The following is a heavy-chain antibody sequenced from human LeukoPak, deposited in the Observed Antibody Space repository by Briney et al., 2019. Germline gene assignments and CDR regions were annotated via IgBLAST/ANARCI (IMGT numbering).Heavy chain of an antibody. V-gene: IGHV4-39*01. D-gene: IGHD3-22*01. CDR1: GGSISSSSYY. Sequence: PSETLSLTCTVSGGSISSSSYYWGWIRQPPGKGLEWIGSIYYSGSTYYNPSLKSRVTISVDTSKNHFSLKLSSVTAADTAVYYCARHFPYYYDSSGYFDYWGQGTLVTVSS. CDR3: ARHFPYYYDSSGYFDY. J-gene: IGHJ4*02. CDR2: IYYSGST.